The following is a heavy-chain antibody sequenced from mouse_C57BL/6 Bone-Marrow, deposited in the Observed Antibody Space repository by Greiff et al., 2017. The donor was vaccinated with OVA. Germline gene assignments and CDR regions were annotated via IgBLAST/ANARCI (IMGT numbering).Heavy chain of an antibody. D-gene: IGHD2-1*01. CDR2: ISSGSSTI. V-gene: IGHV5-17*01. CDR1: GFTFSDYG. CDR3: ARPGYYGNGAMDY. J-gene: IGHJ4*01. Sequence: EVKLMESGGGLVKPGGSLKLSCAASGFTFSDYGMHWVRQAPEKGLEWVAYISSGSSTIYYADTVKGRFTISRDNAKNTLFLQMTSLRSEDTAMYYCARPGYYGNGAMDYWGQGTSVTVSS.